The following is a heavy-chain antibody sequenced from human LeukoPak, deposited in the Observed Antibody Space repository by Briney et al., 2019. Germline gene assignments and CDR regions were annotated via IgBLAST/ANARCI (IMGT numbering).Heavy chain of an antibody. CDR1: GFTFSSYA. D-gene: IGHD6-13*01. CDR2: ISGSGGST. V-gene: IGHV3-23*01. CDR3: AKDPAGTISSSWYPHWFDP. J-gene: IGHJ5*02. Sequence: PGGSLRLSCAASGFTFSSYAMSWVRQAPGKGLEWVSAISGSGGSTYYADSVKGRFTISRDNSKNTLYLQMNSLRAEDTAVYYCAKDPAGTISSSWYPHWFDPWGQGTLVTVSS.